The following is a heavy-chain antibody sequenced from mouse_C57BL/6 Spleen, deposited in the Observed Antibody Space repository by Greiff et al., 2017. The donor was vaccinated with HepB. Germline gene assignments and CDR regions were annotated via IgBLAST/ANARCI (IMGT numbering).Heavy chain of an antibody. CDR2: ISDGGRYT. V-gene: IGHV5-4*01. J-gene: IGHJ4*01. Sequence: EVMLVESGGGLVKPGGSLKLSCAASGFTFSSYAMSWVRQTPEKRLEWVATISDGGRYTYYPDNVKGRFTISKDNAKNNLYLQMSQLKSEDTAMYYCARDRGDYDDYYAMDYWGQGTSVTVSS. CDR1: GFTFSSYA. CDR3: ARDRGDYDDYYAMDY. D-gene: IGHD2-4*01.